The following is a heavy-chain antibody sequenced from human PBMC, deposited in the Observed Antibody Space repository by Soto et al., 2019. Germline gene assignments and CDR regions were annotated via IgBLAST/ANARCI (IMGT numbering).Heavy chain of an antibody. V-gene: IGHV3-23*01. CDR2: ISGSGGST. CDR3: AKESEQWLEHNCIDL. Sequence: GRYLGLSCAASGFTFSSYAMSWVRQAPGKGLEWVSAISGSGGSTYYADSVKGRFTISRDNSKNTLYLQMNSLRAEDTAVYYCAKESEQWLEHNCIDLRCQGPLVTVS. D-gene: IGHD6-19*01. CDR1: GFTFSSYA. J-gene: IGHJ5*02.